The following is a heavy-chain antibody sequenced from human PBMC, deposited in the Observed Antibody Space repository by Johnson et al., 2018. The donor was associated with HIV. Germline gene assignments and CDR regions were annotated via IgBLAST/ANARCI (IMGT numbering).Heavy chain of an antibody. CDR2: ISYDGSNK. CDR1: GFTFSSYW. Sequence: QVLLVESGGGLVQPGGSLRLSCAASGFTFSSYWMSWVRQAPGKGLEWVAVISYDGSNKYYADSVKGRFTISRDNSKNTLYLQMNSLRAEDTAVYYCARVAPAHDAFDIWGQGTMVTVSS. J-gene: IGHJ3*02. V-gene: IGHV3-30*03. D-gene: IGHD2-2*01. CDR3: ARVAPAHDAFDI.